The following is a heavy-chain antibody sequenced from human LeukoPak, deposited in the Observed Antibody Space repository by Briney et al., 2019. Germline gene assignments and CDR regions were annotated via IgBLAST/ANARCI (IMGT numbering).Heavy chain of an antibody. CDR3: ARKGIGSSRYQNMDV. J-gene: IGHJ6*03. Sequence: GVLRLSCAAPGFTFSSYAMSWVRQALGKGPEWVSTISIDGGRTYYADSVKGRFTVSRDTSKNTLYLQMNSLRAEDTAVYYCARKGIGSSRYQNMDVWGKGTTVTVSS. V-gene: IGHV3-23*01. CDR2: ISIDGGRT. CDR1: GFTFSSYA. D-gene: IGHD6-25*01.